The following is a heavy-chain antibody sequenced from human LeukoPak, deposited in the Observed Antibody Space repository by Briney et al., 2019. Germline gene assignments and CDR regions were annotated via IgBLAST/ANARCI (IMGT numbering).Heavy chain of an antibody. CDR1: GFTFSSYA. D-gene: IGHD3-22*01. CDR2: ISGSGGST. CDR3: AKTPGLDYDSSGYEGY. J-gene: IGHJ4*02. V-gene: IGHV3-23*01. Sequence: GGSLRLSCAASGFTFSSYAMSWARQAPGKGLEWVSAISGSGGSTYYADSVKGRFTISRDNSKNTLYLQMNSLRAEDTAVYYCAKTPGLDYDSSGYEGYWGQRTLVTVSS.